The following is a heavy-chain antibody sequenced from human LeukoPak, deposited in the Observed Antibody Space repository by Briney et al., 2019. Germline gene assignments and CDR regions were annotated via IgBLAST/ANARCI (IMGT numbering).Heavy chain of an antibody. V-gene: IGHV3-30*18. CDR3: AKDLLVVTAITPGDYYYYYGMDV. J-gene: IGHJ6*02. CDR1: GFTFSSYG. Sequence: PGRSLRLSCAASGFTFSSYGMHWVRQAPGKGLEWVAVISYDGSNKYYADSVKGRFTISRDNSKNTLYLQMNSLRAEDTAVYYCAKDLLVVTAITPGDYYYYYGMDVWGQGTTVTVSS. D-gene: IGHD2-21*02. CDR2: ISYDGSNK.